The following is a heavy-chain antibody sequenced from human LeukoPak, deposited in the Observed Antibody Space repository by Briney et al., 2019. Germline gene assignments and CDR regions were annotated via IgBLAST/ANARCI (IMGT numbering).Heavy chain of an antibody. J-gene: IGHJ4*02. CDR2: ISSSGSTI. CDR1: GFTFSSYE. CDR3: TVENYYKVDS. D-gene: IGHD3-10*01. Sequence: PGGSLRLSCAASGFTFSSYEMNWVRQAPGKGLEWVSYISSSGSTIYYADSVKGRFTISRDNAKNSLSLQMSSLRAEDTAVYYCTVENYYKVDSWGQGTLVTVSP. V-gene: IGHV3-48*03.